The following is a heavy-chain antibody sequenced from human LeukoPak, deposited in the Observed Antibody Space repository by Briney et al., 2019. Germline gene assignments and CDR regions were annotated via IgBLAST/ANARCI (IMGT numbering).Heavy chain of an antibody. CDR3: ASANYYYYYYMDV. V-gene: IGHV4-59*01. Sequence: SETLSLTCTVSGGSISNYYWGWIRQPPGKGLEWIGYIYYSGSTNYNPSLKSRVTISVDTSKNQFSLKLSSVTAADTAVYYCASANYYYYYYMDVWGKGTTVTVSS. J-gene: IGHJ6*03. CDR1: GGSISNYY. CDR2: IYYSGST.